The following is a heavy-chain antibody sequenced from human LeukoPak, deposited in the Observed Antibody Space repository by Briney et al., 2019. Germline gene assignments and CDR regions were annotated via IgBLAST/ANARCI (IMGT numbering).Heavy chain of an antibody. V-gene: IGHV3-74*01. D-gene: IGHD3-9*01. CDR3: ARESISTGGWFDP. CDR1: GFTFTTSW. J-gene: IGHJ5*02. CDR2: IESDGTST. Sequence: GGSLRLSCAASGFTFTTSWMHWFRQAPGKGLVWVSRIESDGTSTTYADSVKGRFTISRDNAKNTLYLQMNSLRAEDTAVYYCARESISTGGWFDPWGQGTLVTVSS.